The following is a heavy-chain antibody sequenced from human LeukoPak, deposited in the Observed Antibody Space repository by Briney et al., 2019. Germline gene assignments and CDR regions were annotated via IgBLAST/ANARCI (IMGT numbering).Heavy chain of an antibody. CDR2: IYHSGST. J-gene: IGHJ4*02. CDR1: GVSISSGGYS. CDR3: ARFKKMTTAQFDY. V-gene: IGHV4-30-2*01. Sequence: SETLSLTCAVSGVSISSGGYSWSWIRQPPGKGLEWIGYIYHSGSTYYNPSLKSRVTISVDTSKNQFSLKRSSVTAADTAVYYCARFKKMTTAQFDYWGQGTLVTVSS. D-gene: IGHD4-11*01.